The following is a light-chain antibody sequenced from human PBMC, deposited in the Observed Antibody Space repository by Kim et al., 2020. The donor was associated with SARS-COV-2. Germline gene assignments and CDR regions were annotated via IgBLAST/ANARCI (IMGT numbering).Light chain of an antibody. J-gene: IGLJ1*01. CDR1: SSDVGGYNY. V-gene: IGLV2-8*01. CDR2: EVS. CDR3: CSYAGSNKV. Sequence: QSALTQPPSASGSPGQSVTISCTGTSSDVGGYNYVSWYQQHPGKAPKLMIYEVSKRPSGVPDRFPGSKSGNTASLTFSGLQAEDEADYYCCSYAGSNKVFGGGTKVTVL.